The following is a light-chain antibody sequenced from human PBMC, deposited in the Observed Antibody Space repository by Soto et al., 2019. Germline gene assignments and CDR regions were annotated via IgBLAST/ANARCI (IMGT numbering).Light chain of an antibody. V-gene: IGLV2-14*01. CDR1: SSDVGGYNY. Sequence: QSALTQPASVSGSPGQSITISCTGTSSDVGGYNYVSWYQQQAGKALKLIIHEVSNRPSGVSNRFSGSKSGNTASLTISGLQAEDEADYYCDSYTSSRAYVFGIGTKVTVL. CDR2: EVS. J-gene: IGLJ1*01. CDR3: DSYTSSRAYV.